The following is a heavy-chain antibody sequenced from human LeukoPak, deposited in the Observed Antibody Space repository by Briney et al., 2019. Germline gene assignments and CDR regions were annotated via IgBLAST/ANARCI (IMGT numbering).Heavy chain of an antibody. CDR2: IYSTGSA. Sequence: SETLSLTCTVSGGSISSSSYYWGWIRQPPGKGLEWIGYIYSTGSANYNPSLKSRVTLSVDTAKNQFSLKLNSVTAADTAVYYCARMGGYSGYATHWGQGTLVTVSS. J-gene: IGHJ4*02. CDR3: ARMGGYSGYATH. V-gene: IGHV4-61*05. CDR1: GGSISSSSYY. D-gene: IGHD5-12*01.